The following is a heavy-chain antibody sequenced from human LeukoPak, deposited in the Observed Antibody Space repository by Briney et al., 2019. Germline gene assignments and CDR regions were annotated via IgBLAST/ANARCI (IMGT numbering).Heavy chain of an antibody. J-gene: IGHJ4*02. V-gene: IGHV3-23*01. CDR2: ISGSGGST. D-gene: IGHD5-18*01. CDR3: AKARGYSYGEIFDY. CDR1: GFTFSSYA. Sequence: SGGSLRLSCAASGFTFSSYAMSWVRQAPGKGLEWVSAISGSGGSTYYADSVKGRFTISRDNSKNTLYLQMNSLRADDTAVYYCAKARGYSYGEIFDYWGQGTLVTVSS.